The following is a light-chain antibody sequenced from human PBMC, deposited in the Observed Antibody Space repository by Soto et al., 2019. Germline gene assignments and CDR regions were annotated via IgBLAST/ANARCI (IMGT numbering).Light chain of an antibody. CDR1: QSVSSSY. V-gene: IGKV3-20*01. Sequence: EIVLTQSPGTLSLSPGERATLSCRASQSVSSSYLAWYQQRPGQAPRLLIYGASSRATGIPDNFSGSGSQTDFTLTISRLEPEDFAVYYCQQYGSSPYTFGQGTKLEIK. CDR2: GAS. J-gene: IGKJ2*01. CDR3: QQYGSSPYT.